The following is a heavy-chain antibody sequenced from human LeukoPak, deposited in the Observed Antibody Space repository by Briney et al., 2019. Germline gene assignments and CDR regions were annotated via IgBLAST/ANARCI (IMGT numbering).Heavy chain of an antibody. CDR3: VKEARYCNGGSCYAVLDY. CDR2: VSGSGGTT. D-gene: IGHD2-15*01. J-gene: IGHJ4*02. Sequence: PGGSLRLSCAASGFTFSSYGMHWVRQAPGKGLEWVSAVSGSGGTTYYTDSVKGRFTISRDNSKNTLYLQMNSLRVEDTAVYYCVKEARYCNGGSCYAVLDYWGQGTLVTVSS. CDR1: GFTFSSYG. V-gene: IGHV3-23*01.